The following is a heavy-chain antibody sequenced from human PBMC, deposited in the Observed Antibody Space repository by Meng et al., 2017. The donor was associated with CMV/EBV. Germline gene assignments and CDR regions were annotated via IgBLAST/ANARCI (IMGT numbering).Heavy chain of an antibody. D-gene: IGHD6-13*01. CDR1: GYTFTGYY. V-gene: IGHV1-2*02. CDR3: ARRPGIAAAGTYYGMDV. CDR2: INPNRGGT. Sequence: ASVKVSCKASGYTFTGYYMHWVRQAPGQGLEWMGWINPNRGGTNYAQKFQGRVTMTRDTSISTAYMELSRLRSDDTAVYYCARRPGIAAAGTYYGMDVWGQGTTVTVSS. J-gene: IGHJ6*01.